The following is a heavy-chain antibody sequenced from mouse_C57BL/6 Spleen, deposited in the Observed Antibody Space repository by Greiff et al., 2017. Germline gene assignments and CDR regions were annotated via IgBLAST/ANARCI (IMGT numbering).Heavy chain of an antibody. CDR3: ARDGSSSWCAY. V-gene: IGHV1-85*01. Sequence: QVQLQQSGPELVKPGASVKLSCKASGYTFTSYDINWVKQRPGQGLEWIGWIYPRDGSTKYNEKFKGKATLTVDTSSSTAYMELHSLTSEDSAVYFCARDGSSSWCAYWGQGTLVTVSA. CDR1: GYTFTSYD. D-gene: IGHD1-1*01. J-gene: IGHJ3*01. CDR2: IYPRDGST.